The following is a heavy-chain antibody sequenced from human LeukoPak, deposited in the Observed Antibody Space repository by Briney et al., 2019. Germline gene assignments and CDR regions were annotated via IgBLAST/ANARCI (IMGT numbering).Heavy chain of an antibody. CDR2: ISHSGST. Sequence: SETLSLTCTVSVGSISSYYWSSIRQTPGKGLEWIGYISHSGSTNYNPSLKSRVTISVDTSKTQFSLNLSPVTAAYTPVYYCATLRIVGATLYFDYWGQGIRVTVSS. CDR1: VGSISSYY. D-gene: IGHD1-26*01. CDR3: ATLRIVGATLYFDY. J-gene: IGHJ4*02. V-gene: IGHV4-59*01.